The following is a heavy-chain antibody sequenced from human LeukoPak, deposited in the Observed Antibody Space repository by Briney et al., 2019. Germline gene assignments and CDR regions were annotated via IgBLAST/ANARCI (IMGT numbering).Heavy chain of an antibody. V-gene: IGHV3-21*01. Sequence: PGGSLRLSCAASGFTFSTYNMNWVRQAPGKGLEWVSSISGSSSYIYYADSVKGRFSISRDNAKNSLYLQMNSLRAEDTAVYYCARDEGGWYEDYWGQGTLVTVSS. D-gene: IGHD6-19*01. J-gene: IGHJ4*02. CDR3: ARDEGGWYEDY. CDR1: GFTFSTYN. CDR2: ISGSSSYI.